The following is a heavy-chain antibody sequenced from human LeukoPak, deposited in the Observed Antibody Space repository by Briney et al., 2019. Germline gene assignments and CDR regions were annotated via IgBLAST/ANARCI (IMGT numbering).Heavy chain of an antibody. J-gene: IGHJ4*02. CDR1: GLLFSSHG. V-gene: IGHV3-33*01. CDR3: ARARDTYDISGFSALDS. Sequence: GGSLRLSCAASSGLLFSSHGMHWVRQAPGTGLEWVAVIWYDGSTYDYADSVKGRFSIARDNSKHTLYLQTDSLRAEDTAVYFCARARDTYDISGFSALDSWGQGTLVTVSS. CDR2: IWYDGSTY. D-gene: IGHD3-22*01.